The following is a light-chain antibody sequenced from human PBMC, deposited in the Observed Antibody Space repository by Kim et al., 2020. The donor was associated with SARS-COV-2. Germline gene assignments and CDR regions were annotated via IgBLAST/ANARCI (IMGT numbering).Light chain of an antibody. CDR1: QSVSSSY. CDR3: QQYGSSAWT. Sequence: EIVLTQSPGTLSLSPGERATLSCRASQSVSSSYLAWYQQKPGQPPRLLIYGASNRATGIPDRFSGSGSGTDFTLTISRLESEDFAVYYCQQYGSSAWTFGQGTKVDI. CDR2: GAS. J-gene: IGKJ1*01. V-gene: IGKV3-20*01.